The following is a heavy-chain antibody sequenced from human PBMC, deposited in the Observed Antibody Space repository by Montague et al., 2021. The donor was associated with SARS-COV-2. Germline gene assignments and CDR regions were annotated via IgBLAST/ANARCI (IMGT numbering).Heavy chain of an antibody. J-gene: IGHJ4*02. D-gene: IGHD4-23*01. CDR2: IGST. CDR1: GGSIDGTP. CDR3: AMLYGGGGGRGY. V-gene: IGHV4-59*01. Sequence: SETLSLTCTVSGGSIDGTPCTWVWPSQGTGLARIGQIGSTNYNPSFESRFSTSVDTYTGQFSMNLASVTAADSAIYYCAMLYGGGGGRGYWGQGTLVTVSS.